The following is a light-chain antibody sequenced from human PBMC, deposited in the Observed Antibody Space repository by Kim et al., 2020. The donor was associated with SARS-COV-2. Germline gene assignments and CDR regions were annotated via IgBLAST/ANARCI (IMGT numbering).Light chain of an antibody. J-gene: IGKJ5*01. CDR3: QQYYSLPLT. CDR1: HGVVTSNNRNS. CDR2: WAS. V-gene: IGKV4-1*01. Sequence: STISCKSSHGVVTSNNRNSVAWYQKKPGQPPKLIIYWASTRESGVPDRFSGSGSGTDFTLIINSLQAEDVAIYYCQQYYSLPLTFGQGTRLEIK.